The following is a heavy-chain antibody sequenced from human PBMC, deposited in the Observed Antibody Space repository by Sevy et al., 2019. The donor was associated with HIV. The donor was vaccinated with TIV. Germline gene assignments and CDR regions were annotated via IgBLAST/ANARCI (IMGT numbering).Heavy chain of an antibody. D-gene: IGHD3-22*01. CDR1: GYTFTSYD. CDR3: ARGVPYDSSGYYYLCDY. V-gene: IGHV1-8*01. CDR2: MNPNSGNT. Sequence: ASVKVACKASGYTFTSYDINWVRQATGQGLEWMGWMNPNSGNTGYAQKFQGRVTMTRNTSISTAYMELSSLRSEDTAVYYCARGVPYDSSGYYYLCDYWGQGTLVPVSS. J-gene: IGHJ4*02.